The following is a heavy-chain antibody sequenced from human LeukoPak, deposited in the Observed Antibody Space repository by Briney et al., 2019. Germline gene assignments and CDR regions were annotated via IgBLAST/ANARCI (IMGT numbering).Heavy chain of an antibody. CDR1: GDSINSLDS. D-gene: IGHD5-24*01. Sequence: PSETLSLTCTVSGDSINSLDSWSWVRQPPGKGLEWIGSIYYSGSTYYNPSLKSRVTISVDTSKNQFSLKLSSVTAADTAVYYCARVRLEMATIDYYYYGMDVWGQGTTVTVSS. CDR2: IYYSGST. V-gene: IGHV4-39*01. CDR3: ARVRLEMATIDYYYYGMDV. J-gene: IGHJ6*02.